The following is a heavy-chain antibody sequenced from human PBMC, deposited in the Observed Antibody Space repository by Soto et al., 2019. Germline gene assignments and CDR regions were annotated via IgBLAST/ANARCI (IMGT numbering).Heavy chain of an antibody. J-gene: IGHJ6*02. CDR2: ISTTSSYT. D-gene: IGHD3-10*01. V-gene: IGHV3-11*05. CDR1: GFMFSDYY. CDR3: ARGGVLTNVYSYYGMDV. Sequence: QVQLVESGGGLVKPGGSLRLSCVASGFMFSDYYMSWIRQAPGTGLEYISCISTTSSYTNYANSVEGRFTISRDNAKESVYLQLNSLRLEDTAVYYCARGGVLTNVYSYYGMDVWGQGTTVTVSS.